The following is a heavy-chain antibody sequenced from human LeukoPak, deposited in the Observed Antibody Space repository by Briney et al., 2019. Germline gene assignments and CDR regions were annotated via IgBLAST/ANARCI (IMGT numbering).Heavy chain of an antibody. V-gene: IGHV4-30-4*08. D-gene: IGHD4-17*01. CDR3: ARPLYGDYSLDY. J-gene: IGHJ4*02. CDR2: IHYGGST. Sequence: SETLSLTCTVSGGSISGGHYYWSWIRQHPGKGLEWIGYIHYGGSTNYNPSLKSRVTISVDTSKNQFSLKLTSVTAADTAVYYCARPLYGDYSLDYWGQGTLVTVSS. CDR1: GGSISGGHYY.